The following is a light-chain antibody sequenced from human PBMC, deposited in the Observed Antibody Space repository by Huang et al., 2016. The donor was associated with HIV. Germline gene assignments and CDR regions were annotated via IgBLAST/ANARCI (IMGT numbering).Light chain of an antibody. CDR3: QQGYTTPT. CDR1: QYIRPY. Sequence: DIQMTQSPSSLSASVGDRVTITCRARQYIRPYLNWYQQKPGEAPTLLIFGASSKLTGVPSRFSGSGSGSNFTLTISNLQPEDFAVYFCQQGYTTPTFGGGTRVEIK. J-gene: IGKJ4*01. V-gene: IGKV1-39*01. CDR2: GAS.